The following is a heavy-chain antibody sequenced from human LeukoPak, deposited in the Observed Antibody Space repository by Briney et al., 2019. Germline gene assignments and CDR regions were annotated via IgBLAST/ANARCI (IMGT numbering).Heavy chain of an antibody. J-gene: IGHJ4*02. Sequence: SVKVSCKASGGTFSSYAISWVRQAPGQGLEWMGGIIPIFGTANYAQKFQGRVTITADESTSTAYMELRRLRSDDTAVYFCAKDVAAVAGQGYECFDYWGQGTLVTVSS. CDR1: GGTFSSYA. D-gene: IGHD6-19*01. CDR3: AKDVAAVAGQGYECFDY. CDR2: IIPIFGTA. V-gene: IGHV1-69*13.